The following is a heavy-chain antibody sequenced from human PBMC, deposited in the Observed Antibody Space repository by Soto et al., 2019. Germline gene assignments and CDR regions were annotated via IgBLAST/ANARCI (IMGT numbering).Heavy chain of an antibody. D-gene: IGHD3-3*01. CDR2: IYYSGST. CDR1: GGSVNNGTYF. Sequence: SETLSLTCSVSGGSVNNGTYFWSWIRQPPGKGLEWISSIYYSGSTHYNPFLKSRVTISSDTSKNQLSLRLSSVTAADTAVYYCAGYHSSY. CDR3: AGYHSSY. V-gene: IGHV4-61*01. J-gene: IGHJ4*03.